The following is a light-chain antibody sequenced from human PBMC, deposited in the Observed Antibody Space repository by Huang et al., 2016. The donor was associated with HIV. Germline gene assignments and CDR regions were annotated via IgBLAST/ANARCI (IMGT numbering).Light chain of an antibody. V-gene: IGKV3-20*01. Sequence: EIVLTQYPGTVSLSPGERASLSCRARQSLTADYLAWYQHEPGQATRLLSYGASTRATGIPERLSGSGSGADFTLTIIRLEPEDFAVYYCHQYGISPQGSFGPGTKVEIK. CDR1: QSLTADY. J-gene: IGKJ1*01. CDR2: GAS. CDR3: HQYGISPQGS.